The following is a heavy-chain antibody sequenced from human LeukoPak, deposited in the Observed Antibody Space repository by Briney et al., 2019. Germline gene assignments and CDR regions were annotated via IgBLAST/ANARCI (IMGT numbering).Heavy chain of an antibody. CDR1: GFTFSSYA. J-gene: IGHJ4*02. CDR2: ISGSVGST. V-gene: IGHV3-23*01. Sequence: PGGSLRLSCAASGFTFSSYAMSWVRQAPGKGLEWASAISGSVGSTYYADSVKGRFTISRDNSKNTLYLQMNSLRAEDTAVYYCAKGHPIYDILTGYYLPASYFDYWGQGTLVTVSS. D-gene: IGHD3-9*01. CDR3: AKGHPIYDILTGYYLPASYFDY.